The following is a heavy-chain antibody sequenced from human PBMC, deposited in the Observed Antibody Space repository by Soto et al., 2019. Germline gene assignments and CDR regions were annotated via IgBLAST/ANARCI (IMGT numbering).Heavy chain of an antibody. J-gene: IGHJ4*02. CDR2: INHSGST. Sequence: QVQLQQWGAGLLKPSETLSLTCAVYGGSFSGYYWSWIRQPPGKGLEWIGEINHSGSTNYNPSLKSRVTISVDTSKNQFSLKLSSVTAADTAVYYCARRCSGGSCYSRARAPIDYWGQGTLVTVSS. D-gene: IGHD2-15*01. CDR3: ARRCSGGSCYSRARAPIDY. CDR1: GGSFSGYY. V-gene: IGHV4-34*01.